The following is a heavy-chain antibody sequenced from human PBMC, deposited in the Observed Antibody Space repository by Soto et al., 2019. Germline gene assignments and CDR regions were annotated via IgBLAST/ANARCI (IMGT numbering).Heavy chain of an antibody. CDR3: ARKAGMDV. J-gene: IGHJ6*02. Sequence: EVQLVESGEGLVLPGGSLRLYCAASGFTFSSYSMNWVRQAPGKGLEWVSYISSSSSTIYYADSVKGRFTISRDNAKNSLYLQMNSLRAEDTAVYYCARKAGMDVWGQGTTVTVSS. CDR1: GFTFSSYS. V-gene: IGHV3-48*01. CDR2: ISSSSSTI.